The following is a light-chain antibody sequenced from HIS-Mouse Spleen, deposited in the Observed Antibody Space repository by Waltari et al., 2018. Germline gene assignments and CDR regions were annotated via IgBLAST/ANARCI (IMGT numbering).Light chain of an antibody. V-gene: IGLV1-47*01. J-gene: IGLJ3*02. CDR2: RNN. Sequence: QSVLTQPPSASGTPGQRVTISCSGSSSNIGINSVYWYQQLPGTAPKLLIYRNNQRPSGVPDRFSGSKSGTSASLAISGLRSEDEADYYCAAWDDSLSGPVFGGGTKLTVL. CDR1: SSNIGINS. CDR3: AAWDDSLSGPV.